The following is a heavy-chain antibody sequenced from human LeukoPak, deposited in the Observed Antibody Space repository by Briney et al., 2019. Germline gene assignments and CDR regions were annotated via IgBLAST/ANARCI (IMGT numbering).Heavy chain of an antibody. D-gene: IGHD1-26*01. J-gene: IGHJ4*02. V-gene: IGHV3-7*01. CDR2: IKQDGSEK. CDR1: GFTFSSHW. Sequence: TGGSLRLSCAASGFTFSSHWMSWVRQAPGKGLEWVANIKQDGSEKYYVDSVKGRFTISRDNAKNSLYLQMNSLRAEGTAVYYCARIGLGYYYFDYWGQGTLVTVSS. CDR3: ARIGLGYYYFDY.